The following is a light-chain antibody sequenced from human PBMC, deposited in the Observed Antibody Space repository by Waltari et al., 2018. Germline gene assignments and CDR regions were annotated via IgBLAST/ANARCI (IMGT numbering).Light chain of an antibody. CDR2: GAS. CDR1: QNIASN. Sequence: EMVMTQSPATLSVSPGETATLSCRASQNIASNLAWYQQKPGQSPRLLIYGASTRASGAPARFCGTGSGTEFTLAISSIQSEDLAVYYCQHYNSWPPEYTFGQGTKLEIK. CDR3: QHYNSWPPEYT. V-gene: IGKV3-15*01. J-gene: IGKJ2*01.